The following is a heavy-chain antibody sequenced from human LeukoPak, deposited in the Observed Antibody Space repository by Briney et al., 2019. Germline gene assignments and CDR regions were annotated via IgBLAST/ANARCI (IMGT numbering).Heavy chain of an antibody. J-gene: IGHJ5*02. CDR3: ARGRSPGIAAAGNWFDP. CDR2: IYTSGST. D-gene: IGHD6-13*01. V-gene: IGHV4-4*07. Sequence: PSETLSLTCTVSGGSISSYYWSLIRQPAGKGLEWIGRIYTSGSTNYNPSLKSRVTMSVDTSKNQFSLKLSSVTAADTAVYYCARGRSPGIAAAGNWFDPWGQGTLVTVSS. CDR1: GGSISSYY.